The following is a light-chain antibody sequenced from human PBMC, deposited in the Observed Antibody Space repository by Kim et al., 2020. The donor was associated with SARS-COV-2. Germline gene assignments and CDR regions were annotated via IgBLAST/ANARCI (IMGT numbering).Light chain of an antibody. V-gene: IGLV6-57*03. Sequence: GKTVTSSCTRSGGSIASDYGQWYQQRPGSAPTTVIYENYQRPSGVPDRFSGSIDRSSNSASLNISGLRTEDEADYYCQSYDTSDQVFGGGTQLTVL. J-gene: IGLJ3*02. CDR3: QSYDTSDQV. CDR2: ENY. CDR1: GGSIASDY.